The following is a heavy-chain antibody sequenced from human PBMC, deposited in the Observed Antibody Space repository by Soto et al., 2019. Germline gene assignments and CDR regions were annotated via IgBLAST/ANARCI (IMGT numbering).Heavy chain of an antibody. Sequence: EVQLVESGGGLVQPGGSLKLSCAASGFTFSGSAMHWVRQASGKGLAWVGRIRSKANNYATAYAASVKGRFTISRDDSKNTAYLHMNSLKPEDTAVYYCTRHALQYCGGDCYLLPYFDLWGRGTLVTVSS. CDR2: IRSKANNYAT. D-gene: IGHD2-21*02. CDR1: GFTFSGSA. J-gene: IGHJ2*01. V-gene: IGHV3-73*02. CDR3: TRHALQYCGGDCYLLPYFDL.